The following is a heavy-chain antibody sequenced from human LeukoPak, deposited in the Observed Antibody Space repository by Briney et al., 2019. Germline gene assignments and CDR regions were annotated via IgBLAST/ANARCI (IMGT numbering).Heavy chain of an antibody. CDR2: FDPEDGET. CDR3: ATEGKMIRGVYTDY. CDR1: GHTLTEFS. Sequence: ASVKVSCKVSGHTLTEFSMHWVRKALGKRLEWMGRFDPEDGETIYAQKFQGRVTMTADTSTDTAYMELSSLRSEDTAVYFCATEGKMIRGVYTDYWGQGTLVTVSS. D-gene: IGHD3-10*01. J-gene: IGHJ4*02. V-gene: IGHV1-24*01.